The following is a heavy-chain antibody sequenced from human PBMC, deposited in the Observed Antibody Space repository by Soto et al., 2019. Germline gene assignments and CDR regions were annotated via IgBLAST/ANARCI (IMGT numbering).Heavy chain of an antibody. CDR3: ARVYYDSSGYSGPLVY. D-gene: IGHD3-22*01. V-gene: IGHV3-30-3*01. J-gene: IGHJ4*02. CDR2: ISYDGSNK. CDR1: GFTFSSYA. Sequence: PGGSLRLSCAASGFTFSSYAMHWVRQAPGKGLEWVAVISYDGSNKYYADSVKGRFTISRDNSKNTLYLQMNSLRAEDTAVYYCARVYYDSSGYSGPLVYWGQGTLVTVSS.